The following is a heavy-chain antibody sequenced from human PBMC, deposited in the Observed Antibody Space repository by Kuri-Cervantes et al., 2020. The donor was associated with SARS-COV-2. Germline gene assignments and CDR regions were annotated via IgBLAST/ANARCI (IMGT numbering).Heavy chain of an antibody. CDR1: GFTFSSYG. D-gene: IGHD1-26*01. J-gene: IGHJ4*02. CDR2: VSYDGINK. CDR3: ARGLGGSYYFGFDY. V-gene: IGHV3-30*19. Sequence: GESLKISCAASGFTFSSYGMHWVRQAPGKGLEWVAVVSYDGINKYYADSVKGRFTISRDNSKNTLYLQMNSLRAEDTAVYYCARGLGGSYYFGFDYWGQGTLVTVSS.